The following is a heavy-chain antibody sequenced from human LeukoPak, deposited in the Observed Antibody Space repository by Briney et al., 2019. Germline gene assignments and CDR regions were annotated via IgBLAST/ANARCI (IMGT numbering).Heavy chain of an antibody. D-gene: IGHD6-13*01. CDR1: GYTFTSYG. CDR2: ISAYNGNT. J-gene: IGHJ6*02. V-gene: IGHV1-18*01. Sequence: ASVKVSCKASGYTFTSYGISWVRQAPGQGLEWMGWISAYNGNTNHAQKLQGRVTMTTDTSTSTAYMELRSLRSDDTAVYYCARSLMSGIAAAGTTLDYYYYGMDVWGQGTTVTVSS. CDR3: ARSLMSGIAAAGTTLDYYYYGMDV.